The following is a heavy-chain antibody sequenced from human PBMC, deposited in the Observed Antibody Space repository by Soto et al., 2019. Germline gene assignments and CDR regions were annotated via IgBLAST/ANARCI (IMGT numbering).Heavy chain of an antibody. CDR3: ARGGDGFDL. CDR1: GDSLTIGGHY. J-gene: IGHJ3*01. Sequence: QVRLQESGPGLVRPSQTLSLTCSVSGDSLTIGGHYWTWIRQHPGKGLEWIGYIYHSGSTYYSPSLKGRVTISVDASEKQFSLKLSSMTAANTAVYYCARGGDGFDLWGQGKTVTGSS. CDR2: IYHSGST. V-gene: IGHV4-31*03.